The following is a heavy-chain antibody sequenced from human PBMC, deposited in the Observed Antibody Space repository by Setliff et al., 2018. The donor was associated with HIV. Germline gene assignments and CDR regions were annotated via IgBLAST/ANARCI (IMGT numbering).Heavy chain of an antibody. J-gene: IGHJ3*02. V-gene: IGHV1-18*01. CDR2: ISASSDNT. CDR3: ARGQLDRHLRSDVPFYI. Sequence: ASVKVSCKASGYTFTTYGFNWVRQAPGQGLEWMGWISASSDNTNYAQKFQGRVTLTTDTSTNTVYMELKSLRSDDTAVYFCARGQLDRHLRSDVPFYIWGQGTMVTVSS. D-gene: IGHD1-1*01. CDR1: GYTFTTYG.